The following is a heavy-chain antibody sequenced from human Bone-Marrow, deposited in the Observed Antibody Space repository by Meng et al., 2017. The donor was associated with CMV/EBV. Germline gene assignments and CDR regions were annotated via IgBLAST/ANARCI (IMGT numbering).Heavy chain of an antibody. J-gene: IGHJ5*02. CDR1: GGTFSSYA. CDR3: ARGGCCSGGSPRWFDP. D-gene: IGHD2-15*01. Sequence: SVKVSCKASGGTFSSYAISWVRQAPGQGLEWMGGIIPIFGTANYAQKFQGRVTITTDESTSTAYMELSSLRSEDTAVYYCARGGCCSGGSPRWFDPWGQGTLVTVSS. CDR2: IIPIFGTA. V-gene: IGHV1-69*05.